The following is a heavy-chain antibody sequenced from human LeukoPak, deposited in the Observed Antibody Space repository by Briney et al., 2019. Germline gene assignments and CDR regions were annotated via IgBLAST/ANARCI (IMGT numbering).Heavy chain of an antibody. CDR1: GGSISSGDYY. CDR3: AREPYYDFWSGYYEDMDV. J-gene: IGHJ6*03. Sequence: SQTLSLTCTVSGGSISSGDYYWSWIRQPPGKGLEWIGYIYYSGSTYYNPSLKSRVTISVDTSKNQFSLKLSSVTAADAAVYYCAREPYYDFWSGYYEDMDVWGKGTTVTVSS. V-gene: IGHV4-30-4*08. D-gene: IGHD3-3*01. CDR2: IYYSGST.